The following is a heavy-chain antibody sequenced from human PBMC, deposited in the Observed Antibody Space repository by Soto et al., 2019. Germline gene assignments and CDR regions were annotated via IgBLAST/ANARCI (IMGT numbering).Heavy chain of an antibody. V-gene: IGHV3-23*01. J-gene: IGHJ4*02. Sequence: GGSLRLSCAASGFTFSSHAMSWVRQAPGKGLEWVSAISGSGGSTYYADSVKGRFTISRDNSKNTLYLQMNSLRAEDTAVYYCAKVASPLGYCSGGSCSIWGQGTLVTVSS. CDR1: GFTFSSHA. CDR2: ISGSGGST. D-gene: IGHD2-15*01. CDR3: AKVASPLGYCSGGSCSI.